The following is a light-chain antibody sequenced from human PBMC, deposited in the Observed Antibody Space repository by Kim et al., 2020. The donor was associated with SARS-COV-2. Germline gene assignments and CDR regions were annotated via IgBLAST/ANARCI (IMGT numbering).Light chain of an antibody. CDR2: QDS. Sequence: SPGQTASITCSGDKLGDKYACWYQQKPGQSPVLVIYQDSKRPSAIPERFSGSNSGNTATLTISGTQAMDEADYYCQAWDSSTAGVVFGGGTQLTVL. J-gene: IGLJ2*01. CDR1: KLGDKY. V-gene: IGLV3-1*01. CDR3: QAWDSSTAGVV.